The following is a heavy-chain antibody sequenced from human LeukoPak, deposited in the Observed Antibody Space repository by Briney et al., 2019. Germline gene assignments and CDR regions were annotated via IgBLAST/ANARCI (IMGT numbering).Heavy chain of an antibody. CDR1: GFTFSSYW. J-gene: IGHJ6*03. Sequence: PGGSLRLSCAASGFTFSSYWMSWVRQAPGKGLEWVANIKQDGSEKYYVDSVKGRFTISRDNAKNSLYLQMNSLRAEDTAVYYCARSTTFPYDFWSGFPSYMDVWGKGTTVTVSS. D-gene: IGHD3-3*01. V-gene: IGHV3-7*01. CDR3: ARSTTFPYDFWSGFPSYMDV. CDR2: IKQDGSEK.